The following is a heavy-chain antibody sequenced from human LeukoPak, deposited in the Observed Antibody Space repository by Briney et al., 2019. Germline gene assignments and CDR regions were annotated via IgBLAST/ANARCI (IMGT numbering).Heavy chain of an antibody. J-gene: IGHJ4*02. D-gene: IGHD6-19*01. CDR2: INEDGSDK. Sequence: GGSLRLSCAASGFMFTDSWMAWVRQAPGKGLEWLANINEDGSDKNYVVALKGRFTISRDNAKNSLYLQMNSLRAEDTAIYYCARGRSGWYHNFDYWGQGALVTVSS. CDR3: ARGRSGWYHNFDY. V-gene: IGHV3-7*01. CDR1: GFMFTDSW.